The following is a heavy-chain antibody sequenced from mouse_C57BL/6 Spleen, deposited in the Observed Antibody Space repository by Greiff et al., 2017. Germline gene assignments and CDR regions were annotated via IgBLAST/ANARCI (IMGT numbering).Heavy chain of an antibody. Sequence: QVQLQQPGAELVKPGASVKLSCKASGYTFTSYWMQWVKQRPGQGLEWIGEIDPSDSSTNYNQKFKGQVTLTVDTSSSTVYMQLNSLTSEVSALYCCARGAYYDRGAMDYWGQGTSVTVSS. CDR3: ARGAYYDRGAMDY. D-gene: IGHD2-10*01. CDR1: GYTFTSYW. V-gene: IGHV1-50*01. CDR2: IDPSDSST. J-gene: IGHJ4*01.